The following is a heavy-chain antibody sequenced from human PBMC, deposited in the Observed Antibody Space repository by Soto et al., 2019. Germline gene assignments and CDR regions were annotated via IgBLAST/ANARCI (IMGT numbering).Heavy chain of an antibody. CDR1: GGSFSGYY. J-gene: IGHJ5*02. D-gene: IGHD1-1*01. CDR2: INHSGST. Sequence: PSETLSLTCAVYGGSFSGYYWSWIRQPPGKGLEWIGEINHSGSTNYNPSLKSRVTISVDMSKKQFSLTLRSVTAADTAMYYCVRDGTKNLRDWFDPWGQGILVTVSS. V-gene: IGHV4-34*01. CDR3: VRDGTKNLRDWFDP.